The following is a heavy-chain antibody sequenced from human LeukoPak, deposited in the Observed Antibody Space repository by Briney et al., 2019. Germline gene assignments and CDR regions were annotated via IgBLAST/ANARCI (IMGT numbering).Heavy chain of an antibody. CDR1: GFTFSSYE. D-gene: IGHD2-15*01. CDR3: ARAGYCSGGSCYYMSFGMDV. V-gene: IGHV3-48*03. Sequence: GGSLRLSCAASGFTFSSYEMNWVRQAPGKGLEWVSYISSSGSTIYYADSVKGRSTISRDNAKNSLYLQMNSLRAEDTAVYYCARAGYCSGGSCYYMSFGMDVWGKGTTVTVSS. CDR2: ISSSGSTI. J-gene: IGHJ6*04.